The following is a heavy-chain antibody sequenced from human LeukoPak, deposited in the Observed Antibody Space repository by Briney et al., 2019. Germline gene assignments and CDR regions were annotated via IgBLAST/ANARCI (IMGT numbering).Heavy chain of an antibody. Sequence: GGSLRLSCAASGFRFGGFSMNWVRQAPGKGLEWISYISTTSSATYYAASVKGRFTISRDNAKNSLYLQMNTLRAADTAVCYCARDFHVGYDFDYWGQGTLVTVSS. CDR3: ARDFHVGYDFDY. V-gene: IGHV3-48*01. CDR1: GFRFGGFS. D-gene: IGHD1-1*01. J-gene: IGHJ4*02. CDR2: ISTTSSAT.